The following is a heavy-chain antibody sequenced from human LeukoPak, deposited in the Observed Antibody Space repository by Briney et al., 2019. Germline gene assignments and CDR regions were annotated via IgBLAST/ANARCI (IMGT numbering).Heavy chain of an antibody. CDR1: GFTFSSYW. V-gene: IGHV3-74*01. CDR2: IKKVGRTT. J-gene: IGHJ5*02. CDR3: ARAEGGDYCGSTGRPNWFDP. Sequence: GGSLRLSRAASGFTFSSYWTHGVCQAPGKGVVWVSRIKKVGRTTAYKDSLKGRFTISRDNAKNTQYLQLSNLRAEHTADYFCARAEGGDYCGSTGRPNWFDPWGQGTLVTVSS. D-gene: IGHD2-2*01.